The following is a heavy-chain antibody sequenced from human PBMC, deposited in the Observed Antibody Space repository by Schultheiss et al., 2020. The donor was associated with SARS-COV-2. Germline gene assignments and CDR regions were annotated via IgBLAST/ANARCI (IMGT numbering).Heavy chain of an antibody. CDR3: TTEVLYSGYDYTDY. CDR1: GFTFSSYE. D-gene: IGHD5-12*01. J-gene: IGHJ4*02. Sequence: GESLKISCAASGFTFSSYEMNWVRQAPGKGLEWVGRIKSKTDGGTTDYAAPVKGRFTISRDDSKNTLYLQMNSLKTEDTAVYYCTTEVLYSGYDYTDYWGQGTLVTVSS. V-gene: IGHV3-15*01. CDR2: IKSKTDGGTT.